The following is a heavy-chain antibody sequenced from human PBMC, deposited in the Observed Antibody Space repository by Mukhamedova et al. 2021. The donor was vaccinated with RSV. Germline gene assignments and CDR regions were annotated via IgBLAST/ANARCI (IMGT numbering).Heavy chain of an antibody. J-gene: IGHJ4*02. V-gene: IGHV4-39*07. Sequence: YWGWIRQPPGKGLEWIGSIYYSGSTYYNPSLKSRVTISVDTSKNQFSLKLSSVTAADTAVYYCASFRELLRIYFDYWGQGTLVTV. CDR2: IYYSGST. D-gene: IGHD1-26*01. CDR3: ASFRELLRIYFDY. CDR1: Y.